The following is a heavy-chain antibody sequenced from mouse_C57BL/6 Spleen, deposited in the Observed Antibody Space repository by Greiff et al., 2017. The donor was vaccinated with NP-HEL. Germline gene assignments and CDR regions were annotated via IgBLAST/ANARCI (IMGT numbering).Heavy chain of an antibody. CDR2: IYPGDGDT. D-gene: IGHD1-1*01. J-gene: IGHJ2*01. V-gene: IGHV1-82*01. Sequence: QVQLQQSGPELVKPGASVKISCKASGYAFSSSWMNWVKQRPGKGLEWIGRIYPGDGDTNYNGKFKGKATLTADKSSSTAYMQLSSLTSEDSAVYFCATSLYYYGSSPDYWGQGTTLTVSS. CDR3: ATSLYYYGSSPDY. CDR1: GYAFSSSW.